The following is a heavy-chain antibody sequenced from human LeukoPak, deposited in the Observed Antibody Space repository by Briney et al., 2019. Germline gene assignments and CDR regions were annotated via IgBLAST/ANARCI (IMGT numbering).Heavy chain of an antibody. CDR1: GFTFSSYA. V-gene: IGHV3-21*01. CDR3: TRDRPTGASRVFVVQ. J-gene: IGHJ4*02. CDR2: MSSGSRYI. Sequence: GGSLRLSCAASGFTFSSYAMTRVRQAPGKGLEWVSSMSSGSRYIYYADSVRGRFTISRDNAKNSLYLLMNSLRAEDTAVYYCTRDRPTGASRVFVVQWGQGTLVTVSS. D-gene: IGHD3-3*01.